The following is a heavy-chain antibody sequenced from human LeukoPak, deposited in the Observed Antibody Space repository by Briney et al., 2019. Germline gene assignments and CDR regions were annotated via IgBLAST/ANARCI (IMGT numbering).Heavy chain of an antibody. D-gene: IGHD4-4*01. CDR1: GGTFSSYA. V-gene: IGHV1-69*04. J-gene: IGHJ6*02. CDR3: ARGGDYSNYLDGMDV. CDR2: IIPILGIA. Sequence: ASVKVSCKASGGTFSSYAISWVRQAPGQGLEWMGRIIPILGIANYAQKFQGRVTITADKSTSTAYMELSSLRSEDTAVYYCARGGDYSNYLDGMDVWGQGTTVTVSS.